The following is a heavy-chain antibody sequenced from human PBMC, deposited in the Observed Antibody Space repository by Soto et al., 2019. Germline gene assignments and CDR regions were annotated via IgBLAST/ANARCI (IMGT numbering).Heavy chain of an antibody. CDR2: IYYSGST. CDR3: ATSEYYYDSSGYGYFDY. D-gene: IGHD3-22*01. J-gene: IGHJ4*02. V-gene: IGHV4-39*01. Sequence: SETLSLTCTVSGGSISSSSYYWGWIRQPPGKGLEWIGSIYYSGSTYYNPSLKSRVTIFVDTSKNQFSLKLSSVTAADTAVYYCATSEYYYDSSGYGYFDYWGQGTLVTVSS. CDR1: GGSISSSSYY.